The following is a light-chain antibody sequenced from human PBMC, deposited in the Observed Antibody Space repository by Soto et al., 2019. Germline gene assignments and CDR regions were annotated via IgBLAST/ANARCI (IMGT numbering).Light chain of an antibody. Sequence: EVVLTQSPGTLSLSPGERATLSCRTSQSVKSNFLSWFQQKPGQPPRLLLYGASRRAAGTPDRFSGSGSATDFTLIISRLETEDSAVYHCQLYGSYMFTFGQGTKLEI. CDR3: QLYGSYMFT. V-gene: IGKV3-20*01. CDR1: QSVKSNF. J-gene: IGKJ2*01. CDR2: GAS.